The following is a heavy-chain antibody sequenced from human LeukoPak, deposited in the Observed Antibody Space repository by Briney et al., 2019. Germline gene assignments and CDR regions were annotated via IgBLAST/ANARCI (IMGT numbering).Heavy chain of an antibody. CDR1: GFTLSSYW. D-gene: IGHD4-17*01. CDR3: ARDLGYGALDP. J-gene: IGHJ5*02. CDR2: INPDGSQT. V-gene: IGHV3-7*01. Sequence: GSLRLSCAASGFTLSSYWMNWVRQAPGKGLEWVALINPDGSQTNYVDSVKGRLTISRDDAENSLYLQMNSLRAEDTAVYYCARDLGYGALDPWGQGTLVTVSS.